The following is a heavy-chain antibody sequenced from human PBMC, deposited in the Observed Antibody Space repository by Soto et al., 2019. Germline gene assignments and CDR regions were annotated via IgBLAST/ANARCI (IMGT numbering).Heavy chain of an antibody. CDR3: AAPRDEYGSGVSWFTYGMDI. D-gene: IGHD3-10*01. J-gene: IGHJ6*02. CDR2: LDGAGGST. Sequence: PGGSLRLSCLASGFTFSDFAMTWVRHVPGRGLEWVASLDGAGGSTYCAESVRGRFSISRDNSQNTLFLQMKRLTVDDTAIYYCAAPRDEYGSGVSWFTYGMDIWGQGTTVTVSS. CDR1: GFTFSDFA. V-gene: IGHV3-23*01.